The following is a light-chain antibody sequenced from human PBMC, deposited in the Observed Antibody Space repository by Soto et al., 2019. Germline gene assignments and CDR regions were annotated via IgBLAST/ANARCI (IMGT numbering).Light chain of an antibody. V-gene: IGLV2-14*01. J-gene: IGLJ2*01. Sequence: QSALTQPASVSGSPGQSITISCTGTSSDVGAYNYVSWYQQHPGKAPKLMIYEVSNRPSGVSNRFSGSKSGNTASLTISGLQAEDEADYYCSSYTSSSTVVFGGGTKL. CDR1: SSDVGAYNY. CDR3: SSYTSSSTVV. CDR2: EVS.